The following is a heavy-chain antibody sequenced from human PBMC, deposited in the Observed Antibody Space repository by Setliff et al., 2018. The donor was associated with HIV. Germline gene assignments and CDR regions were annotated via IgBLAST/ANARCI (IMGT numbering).Heavy chain of an antibody. CDR2: INPSGGST. Sequence: SVKVSCKASGYTFTSYYMHWVRQAPGQGLEWMGIINPSGGSTRYAQKFQGRVTMTRDTSTSTVYMELSSLRSEDTAVYYCARDHHSGRGSNFPWYSDLWGRGTLVTVSS. J-gene: IGHJ2*01. CDR3: ARDHHSGRGSNFPWYSDL. CDR1: GYTFTSYY. D-gene: IGHD1-26*01. V-gene: IGHV1-46*01.